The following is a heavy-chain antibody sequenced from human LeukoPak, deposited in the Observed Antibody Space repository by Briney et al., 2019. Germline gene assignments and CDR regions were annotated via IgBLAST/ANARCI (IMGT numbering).Heavy chain of an antibody. CDR2: IWYDGSNK. V-gene: IGHV3-33*08. J-gene: IGHJ4*02. CDR1: GFTFSSYA. D-gene: IGHD6-13*01. CDR3: ARDVAAAGTGIDY. Sequence: GGSLRLSCAASGFTFSSYAMSWVRQAPGKGLEWVAVIWYDGSNKYYADSVKGRFTISRDNSKNTLYLQMNSLRAEDTAVYYCARDVAAAGTGIDYWGQGTLVTVSS.